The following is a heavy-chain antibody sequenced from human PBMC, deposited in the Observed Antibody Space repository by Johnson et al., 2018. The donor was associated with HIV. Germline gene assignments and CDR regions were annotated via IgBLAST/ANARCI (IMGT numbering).Heavy chain of an antibody. Sequence: MQLVESGGGLVQPGGSLRLSCADSGFTVSSNYMSWVRQAPGRGLEWVAVISYDGSNKYYADSVKGRFTISRDNSKNTLFLQMNSLRAEDTAVYYCAKHSSSWYDDAFDIWGQGTIVTVSS. CDR3: AKHSSSWYDDAFDI. CDR2: ISYDGSNK. D-gene: IGHD6-13*01. CDR1: GFTVSSNY. V-gene: IGHV3-30*18. J-gene: IGHJ3*02.